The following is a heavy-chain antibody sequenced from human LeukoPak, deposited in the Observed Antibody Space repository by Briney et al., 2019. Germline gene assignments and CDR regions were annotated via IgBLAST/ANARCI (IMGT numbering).Heavy chain of an antibody. CDR1: GFTFDDYA. V-gene: IGHV3-9*01. J-gene: IGHJ2*01. D-gene: IGHD6-13*01. CDR2: ISWNSGSI. Sequence: SGGSLRLSWAASGFTFDDYAMHWVRQAPGKGLEWVSGISWNSGSIGYADSVKGRFTISRDNAKNSLYLQMNSLRAEDTALYYCAKDIGSSFTNWYFDLWGRGTLVTVSS. CDR3: AKDIGSSFTNWYFDL.